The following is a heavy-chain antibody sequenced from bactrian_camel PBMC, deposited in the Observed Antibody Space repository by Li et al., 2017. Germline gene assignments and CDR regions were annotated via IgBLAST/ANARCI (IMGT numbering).Heavy chain of an antibody. CDR1: GFTFSDYV. CDR2: IYTGGSTT. V-gene: IGHV3S7*01. CDR3: AADVSGSCGTDYDVPGWY. D-gene: IGHD2*01. Sequence: VQLVESGGGLVQPGGSLRLSCVVSGFTFSDYVMSWVRRAPGKGLEWVSSIYTGGSTTYYAEVVKGRFTISRDNAKKSLSLQMTSLKPEDSAMYYCAADVSGSCGTDYDVPGWYWGQGTQVTVS. J-gene: IGHJ4*01.